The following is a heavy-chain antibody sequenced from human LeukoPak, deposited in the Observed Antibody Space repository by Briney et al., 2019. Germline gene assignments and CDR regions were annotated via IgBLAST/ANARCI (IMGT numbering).Heavy chain of an antibody. Sequence: HPGGSLRLSCEASGFLFRSNGMHWVRQAPGKGLEWVAFIRYDGSNKYYADSVKGRFTISRDNSKNTPYLQMNSLRAEDTAVYYCANSPYYDFWSGYYFYMDVWGKGTTVTVSS. CDR3: ANSPYYDFWSGYYFYMDV. V-gene: IGHV3-30*02. D-gene: IGHD3-3*01. CDR2: IRYDGSNK. CDR1: GFLFRSNG. J-gene: IGHJ6*03.